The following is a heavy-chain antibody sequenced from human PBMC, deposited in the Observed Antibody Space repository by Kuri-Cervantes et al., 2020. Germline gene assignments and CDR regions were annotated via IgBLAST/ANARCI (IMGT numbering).Heavy chain of an antibody. V-gene: IGHV3-23*01. CDR3: ASLGDCYNCNRDY. J-gene: IGHJ4*02. D-gene: IGHD2-21*02. CDR1: GFTFNSYA. Sequence: GESLKISCAASGFTFNSYAMSWVRQAPGKGLEWVSAISGSGGSTYYADSVKGRFTISRDNAKNTLYLQMNSLRAEDTAVYYCASLGDCYNCNRDYWGQGTLVTVSS. CDR2: ISGSGGST.